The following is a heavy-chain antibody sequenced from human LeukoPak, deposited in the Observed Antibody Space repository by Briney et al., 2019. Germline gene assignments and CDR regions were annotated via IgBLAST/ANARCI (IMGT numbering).Heavy chain of an antibody. V-gene: IGHV1-8*01. J-gene: IGHJ6*03. CDR2: MNPNSGNT. CDR1: RYTFTSYD. Sequence: ASVKVSCKASRYTFTSYDINWVRQATGQALEWMGWMNPNSGNTGYAQKFQGRVTMTRNTSISTAYMELSSLRSEDTAVYYCARVYDSGSYYYYYYMDVWGKGTTVTVSS. D-gene: IGHD1-26*01. CDR3: ARVYDSGSYYYYYYMDV.